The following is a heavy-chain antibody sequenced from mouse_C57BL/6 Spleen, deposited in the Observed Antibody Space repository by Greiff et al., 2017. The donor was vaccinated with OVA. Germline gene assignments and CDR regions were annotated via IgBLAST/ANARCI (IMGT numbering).Heavy chain of an antibody. CDR2: IYPGDGDT. Sequence: QVHVKQSGAELVKPGASVKISCKASGYAFSSYWMNWVKQRPGKGLEWIGQIYPGDGDTNYNGKFKGKATLTADKSSSTAYMQLSSLTSEDSAVYFCARSDYGSSYGWYFDVWGTGTTVTVSS. D-gene: IGHD1-1*01. V-gene: IGHV1-80*01. CDR3: ARSDYGSSYGWYFDV. J-gene: IGHJ1*03. CDR1: GYAFSSYW.